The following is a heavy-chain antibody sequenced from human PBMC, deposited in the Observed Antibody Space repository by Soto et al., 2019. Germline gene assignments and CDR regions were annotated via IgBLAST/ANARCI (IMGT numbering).Heavy chain of an antibody. CDR1: GFTFSNYA. Sequence: PGGSLRLSCAASGFTFSNYAMNWVRQAPGKGLEWISTITSGGNTYFADSVKGRFTISRDNSKNTLYLQMNTLRAEDTAVYYCAKRFDYTSTWYYFDPWGQGTLVTVSS. J-gene: IGHJ4*02. V-gene: IGHV3-23*01. CDR2: ITSGGNT. CDR3: AKRFDYTSTWYYFDP. D-gene: IGHD6-13*01.